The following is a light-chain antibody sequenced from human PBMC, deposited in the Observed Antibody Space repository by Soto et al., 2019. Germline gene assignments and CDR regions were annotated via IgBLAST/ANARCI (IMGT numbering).Light chain of an antibody. J-gene: IGKJ4*01. CDR1: QSVSSY. CDR2: GAS. V-gene: IGKV3D-7*01. CDR3: QQDYNLPLT. Sequence: EVVLTQSPATLSLSPGERATLSCRASQSVSSYLAWYQQKPGQAPRLLIYGASTRATSIPARFGGSGSGTDFTLTISSLQPEDFAVYYCQQDYNLPLTFGGGTKVDI.